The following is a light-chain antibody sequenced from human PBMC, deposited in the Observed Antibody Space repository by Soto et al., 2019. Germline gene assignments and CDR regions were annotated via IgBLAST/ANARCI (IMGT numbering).Light chain of an antibody. V-gene: IGKV3-20*01. CDR1: QSVSSNY. CDR3: QQYGGSPPT. CDR2: GAS. Sequence: EIVWTQSPGTLSLSPGERATLSCRASQSVSSNYLAWYQRKPGQAPRLLIYGASSRATDIPNRFSGSGSGTDCTLTITRLEPEDFAVYFCQQYGGSPPTFGQGTKVEIK. J-gene: IGKJ1*01.